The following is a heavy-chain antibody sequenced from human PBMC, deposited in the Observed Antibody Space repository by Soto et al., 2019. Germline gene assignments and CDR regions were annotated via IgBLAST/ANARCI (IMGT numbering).Heavy chain of an antibody. CDR2: IYHSGST. D-gene: IGHD1-7*01. V-gene: IGHV4-39*02. CDR1: GGSISSSSYY. J-gene: IGHJ5*02. CDR3: ARDLITGTTVFWFDP. Sequence: SETLSLTCTVSGGSISSSSYYWGWIRQPPGKGLEWIGSIYHSGSTYYNPSLKSRVTISVDTSKNQFSLKLSSVTAADTAVYYCARDLITGTTVFWFDPWGQGTLVTVSS.